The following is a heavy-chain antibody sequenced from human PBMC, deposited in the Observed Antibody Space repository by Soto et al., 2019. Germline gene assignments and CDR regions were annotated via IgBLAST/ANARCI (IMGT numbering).Heavy chain of an antibody. D-gene: IGHD3-22*01. V-gene: IGHV4-31*03. CDR2: IYYTGST. J-gene: IGHJ3*02. CDR3: ARSPIYSYDSGGPPGVMAFDI. CDR1: GGAVSSGGYY. Sequence: QVQLQESGPGLVKPSQTLSLSCSVSGGAVSSGGYYWTWIRQPPGQGLEWIGYIYYTGSTYYSPSLKSRVSMSVDTSKNQFSLKLSSVTAADTAVYFCARSPIYSYDSGGPPGVMAFDIRGQGTMVTVSS.